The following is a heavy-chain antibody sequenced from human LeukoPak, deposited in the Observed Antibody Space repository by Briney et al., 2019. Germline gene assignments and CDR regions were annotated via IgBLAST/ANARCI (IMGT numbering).Heavy chain of an antibody. CDR2: ISSSSSYI. D-gene: IGHD6-13*01. J-gene: IGHJ6*03. V-gene: IGHV3-21*01. Sequence: PGGSLRLSCAASGFTFSSYSMNWVRQAPGKGLEWVSSISSSSSYIYYADSVKGRFTISRDNAKNSLYLQMNSLRAEDTAVYYCARDLIAAPGTSGYYYYYMDVWGKGTTVTVSS. CDR1: GFTFSSYS. CDR3: ARDLIAAPGTSGYYYYYMDV.